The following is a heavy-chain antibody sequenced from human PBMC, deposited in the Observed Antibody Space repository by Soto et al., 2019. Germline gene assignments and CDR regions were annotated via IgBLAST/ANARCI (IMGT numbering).Heavy chain of an antibody. D-gene: IGHD6-25*01. Sequence: GESLKISCKGSGYSFTSYWIGWVRQMPGKGLEWMGIIYPGDSDTRYSPSFQGQVTISADKSISTAYLQWSSLKASDTAMYYCARHRRGYSSGPYYGMDVWGQGTTVTVSS. V-gene: IGHV5-51*01. CDR3: ARHRRGYSSGPYYGMDV. CDR2: IYPGDSDT. CDR1: GYSFTSYW. J-gene: IGHJ6*02.